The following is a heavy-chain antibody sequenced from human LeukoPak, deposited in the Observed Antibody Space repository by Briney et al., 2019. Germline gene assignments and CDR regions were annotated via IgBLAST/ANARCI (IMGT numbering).Heavy chain of an antibody. Sequence: ASVKVSCKASGYTVTGYYMHWVRQAPGQGLEWMGWINPNSGGTNYAQKFQGRVTMTRDTSISTAYMELSRLRSDDTAVYYCARGPRDGYAPFDYWGQGTLVTVSS. J-gene: IGHJ4*02. V-gene: IGHV1-2*02. D-gene: IGHD5-24*01. CDR3: ARGPRDGYAPFDY. CDR1: GYTVTGYY. CDR2: INPNSGGT.